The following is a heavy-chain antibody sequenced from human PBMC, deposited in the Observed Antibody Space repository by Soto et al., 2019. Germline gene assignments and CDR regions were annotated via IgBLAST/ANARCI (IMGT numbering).Heavy chain of an antibody. V-gene: IGHV3-23*01. J-gene: IGHJ4*02. Sequence: EVQLLESGGGLEQPGGSLSLSCVASGFTFSSYAMNWVRQAPGKGLEWVSGTSGSGGSTYYADSVQGRFTISRDNSKNTLYLQMNSLRAEDTAVYYCAKSRHDFSSASDYWGQGTLVTVSS. D-gene: IGHD3-3*01. CDR2: TSGSGGST. CDR3: AKSRHDFSSASDY. CDR1: GFTFSSYA.